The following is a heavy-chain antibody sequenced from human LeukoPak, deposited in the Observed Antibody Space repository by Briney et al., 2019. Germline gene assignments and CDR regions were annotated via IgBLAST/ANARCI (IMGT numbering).Heavy chain of an antibody. V-gene: IGHV5-51*01. CDR1: GYSFTSYC. CDR3: ARHSPYFDFWSGQGGFDP. D-gene: IGHD3-3*01. CDR2: IHHGDSDI. Sequence: AESLMISCTASGYSFTSYCIAWVRHMPRKGLEWMGNIHHGDSDIRYSPSFQGQVTISADKSISTAYLQWGSLRASDTAMYYCARHSPYFDFWSGQGGFDPWGQGTLVTVSS. J-gene: IGHJ5*02.